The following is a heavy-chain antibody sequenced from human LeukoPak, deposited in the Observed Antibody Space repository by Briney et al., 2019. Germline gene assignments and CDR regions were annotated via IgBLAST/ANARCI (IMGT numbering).Heavy chain of an antibody. V-gene: IGHV1-8*01. J-gene: IGHJ4*02. Sequence: ASVKVSCKASGYTFTSYDINWVRHATGQGLEWMGWMNPTSGHTRYAQKFQGRVTVTRDTSISTAYMELNSLTSEDTAVYYCARSPVGVRKKHDFWGQGTLVIVSS. D-gene: IGHD3-10*01. CDR1: GYTFTSYD. CDR2: MNPTSGHT. CDR3: ARSPVGVRKKHDF.